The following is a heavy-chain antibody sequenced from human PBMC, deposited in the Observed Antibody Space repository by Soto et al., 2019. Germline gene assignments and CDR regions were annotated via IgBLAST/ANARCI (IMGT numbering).Heavy chain of an antibody. CDR3: AKGTTIFNWFGP. CDR1: GVSISSGGYS. J-gene: IGHJ5*02. D-gene: IGHD3-3*01. V-gene: IGHV4-30-2*01. Sequence: SETLSLTCAVSGVSISSGGYSWNWIRQPPGKGLEWIGNIYHSGSTYYTPSLKSQVTIPVDRSTNQFSLKLDSVTAADTAVYYCAKGTTIFNWFGPWGQGTLVTVSS. CDR2: IYHSGST.